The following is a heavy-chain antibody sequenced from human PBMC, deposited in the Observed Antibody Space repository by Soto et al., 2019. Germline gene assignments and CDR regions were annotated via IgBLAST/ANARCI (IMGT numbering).Heavy chain of an antibody. D-gene: IGHD2-2*01. V-gene: IGHV1-69*02. J-gene: IGHJ6*02. CDR2: IIPILGIT. CDR1: GGTFSTFT. CDR3: ARLGYCSSTNCQGRIYYNYGMDV. Sequence: QVQLVQSGAEVKKPGSSVKVSCKASGGTFSTFTISWVRQAPRQGPEWMGRIIPILGITNYSQKFQGRVTITADKSTSTVYMELSSLRSEDTAVYYCARLGYCSSTNCQGRIYYNYGMDVWGQGTTVTVSS.